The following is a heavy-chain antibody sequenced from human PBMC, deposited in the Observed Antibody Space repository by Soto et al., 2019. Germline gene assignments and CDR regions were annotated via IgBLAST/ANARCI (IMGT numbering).Heavy chain of an antibody. Sequence: QVQLQESGPGLVKPSQTLSLTCTVSGGSISSGGYYWSWIRQHPGKGLEWIGYIYYSGSTYYNPSLKSRVTISVDTSKNQFSLKLSSVTAADTAVYYCARDPVVGCSGGSCDYGMDVWGQGTTVTVSS. D-gene: IGHD2-15*01. J-gene: IGHJ6*02. CDR3: ARDPVVGCSGGSCDYGMDV. CDR2: IYYSGST. CDR1: GGSISSGGYY. V-gene: IGHV4-31*03.